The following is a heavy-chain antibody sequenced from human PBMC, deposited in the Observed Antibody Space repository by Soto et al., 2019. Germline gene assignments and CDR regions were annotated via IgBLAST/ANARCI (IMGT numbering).Heavy chain of an antibody. CDR2: INHSGST. CDR3: ARGRPYYDILTGYFPNTFYLGY. Sequence: QVQLQQWGAGLLKPSETLSLTCAVYGGSFSGYYWSWIRQPPGKGLEWIGEINHSGSTNYNPSLKSRVTISVDTSKNQFSLKLSSVTAADTAVYYCARGRPYYDILTGYFPNTFYLGYWGQGTLVTVSS. D-gene: IGHD3-9*01. CDR1: GGSFSGYY. J-gene: IGHJ4*02. V-gene: IGHV4-34*01.